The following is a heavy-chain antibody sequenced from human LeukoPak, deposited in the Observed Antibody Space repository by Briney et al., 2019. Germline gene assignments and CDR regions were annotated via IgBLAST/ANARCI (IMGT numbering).Heavy chain of an antibody. CDR2: MNPNSGNT. V-gene: IGHV1-8*01. Sequence: ASVKVSCKASGYTFTSYDINWVRQATGQGLEWMGWMNPNSGNTGYAQKFQGRVTMTRNTSISTAYMELSSLRSEDTAVYYCARFSWGCSSSWFEYYYYMDVWGKGTTVTVSS. CDR3: ARFSWGCSSSWFEYYYYMDV. CDR1: GYTFTSYD. J-gene: IGHJ6*03. D-gene: IGHD6-13*01.